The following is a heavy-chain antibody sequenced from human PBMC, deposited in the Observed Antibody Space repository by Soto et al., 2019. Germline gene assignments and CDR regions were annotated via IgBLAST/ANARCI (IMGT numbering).Heavy chain of an antibody. D-gene: IGHD5-12*01. Sequence: QLQLQESGPGLVKPSETLSLTCTVSGGSISSSSYYWGWIRQPPGKGLEWIGSIYYSGSTYYNPSLKSRVTISVDTSKNQSALKLSSVTAADTAVYYCARPRRGYSGYDPFDYWGQGTLVTVSS. V-gene: IGHV4-39*01. CDR1: GGSISSSSYY. CDR2: IYYSGST. CDR3: ARPRRGYSGYDPFDY. J-gene: IGHJ4*02.